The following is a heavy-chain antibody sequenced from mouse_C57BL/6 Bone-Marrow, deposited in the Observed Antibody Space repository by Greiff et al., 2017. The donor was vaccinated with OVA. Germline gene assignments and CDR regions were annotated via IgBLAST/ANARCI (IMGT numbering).Heavy chain of an antibody. CDR2: INPNYGTT. CDR3: ARSSIWYFDV. J-gene: IGHJ1*03. D-gene: IGHD2-10*02. Sequence: LVEPGPELVKPGASVKISCKASGYSFTDYNMNWVKQSNGKSLEWIGVINPNYGTTSYNQKFKGKATLTVDKSSSTAYMQLSSLTSEDSAVYYCARSSIWYFDVWGTGTTVTVSS. CDR1: GYSFTDYN. V-gene: IGHV1-39*01.